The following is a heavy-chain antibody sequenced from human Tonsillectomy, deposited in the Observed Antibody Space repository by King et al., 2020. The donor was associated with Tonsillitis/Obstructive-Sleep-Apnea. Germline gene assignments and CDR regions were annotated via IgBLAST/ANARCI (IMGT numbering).Heavy chain of an antibody. Sequence: VQLVESGGGLVQPGGSLRLSCAASGFTFSNFDMHWVRQATGKGLEWVSTIDTAGDPYYPGSVKGRFTISRENAKNSLYLQMNSLRAGDTAVYYCAREGAFGNFDLWGRGTLVTVSS. J-gene: IGHJ2*01. CDR3: AREGAFGNFDL. D-gene: IGHD3-10*01. V-gene: IGHV3-13*05. CDR2: IDTAGDP. CDR1: GFTFSNFD.